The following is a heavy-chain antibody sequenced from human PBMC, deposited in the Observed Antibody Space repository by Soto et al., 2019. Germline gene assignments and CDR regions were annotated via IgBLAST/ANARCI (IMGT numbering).Heavy chain of an antibody. Sequence: SLRLSCAASRVAFGSYGMHWGRRAPGKGLVWVSRINSDGSSTSYADSVKGRFTISRDNAKNTLYLQMNSLRAEDTAVYYCTPDPTGGDGGDSWGQGTLVTVSS. V-gene: IGHV3-74*01. CDR2: INSDGSST. CDR1: RVAFGSYG. J-gene: IGHJ4*02. D-gene: IGHD4-17*01. CDR3: TPDPTGGDGGDS.